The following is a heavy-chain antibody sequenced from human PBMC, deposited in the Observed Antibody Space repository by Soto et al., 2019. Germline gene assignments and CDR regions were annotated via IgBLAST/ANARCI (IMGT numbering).Heavy chain of an antibody. CDR1: GFTFSSYA. CDR2: ISGSGGTT. D-gene: IGHD3-22*01. Sequence: EVQLLESGGGLVQPGGSLRLSCAASGFTFSSYAMTWVRQAPGKGLEWVSIISGSGGTTYYADSVKGRFTISRDNSKNTLYRHRNSVRADDTAVYYCAKEDNYYDSSGYYLEYFHHWGQGTLVTGSS. CDR3: AKEDNYYDSSGYYLEYFHH. J-gene: IGHJ1*01. V-gene: IGHV3-23*01.